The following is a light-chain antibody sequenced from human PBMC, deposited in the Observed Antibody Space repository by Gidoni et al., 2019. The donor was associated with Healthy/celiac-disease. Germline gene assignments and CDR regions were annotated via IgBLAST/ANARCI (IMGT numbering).Light chain of an antibody. CDR1: SSDVGGYNY. V-gene: IGLV2-14*01. CDR2: DVS. Sequence: QSALTQPASVYGSPGQSITISCTGTSSDVGGYNYVSCYQQHPGKAPKLMIYDVSNRTSGVSNRFSGSKSGNTASLTISGLHAEDEADYYCSSYTSSSTLDFGTGTKVTVL. CDR3: SSYTSSSTLD. J-gene: IGLJ1*01.